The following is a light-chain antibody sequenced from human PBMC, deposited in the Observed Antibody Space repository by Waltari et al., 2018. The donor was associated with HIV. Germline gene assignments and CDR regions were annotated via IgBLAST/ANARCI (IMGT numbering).Light chain of an antibody. Sequence: DIQITQSSSSLSASVGDRVTLTRRASQGITNYLAWYQQKPGKVPELLIYDAATLQSGVPSRFSGSGSGTDFTLTISGLQPEDVATYYCRKYNSAPRTFGPGTKVDIK. J-gene: IGKJ3*01. V-gene: IGKV1-27*01. CDR1: QGITNY. CDR2: DAA. CDR3: RKYNSAPRT.